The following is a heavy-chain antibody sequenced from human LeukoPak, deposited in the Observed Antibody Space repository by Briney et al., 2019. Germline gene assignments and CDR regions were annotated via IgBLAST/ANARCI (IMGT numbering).Heavy chain of an antibody. CDR2: INSDGSTT. CDR1: GFTFSSYW. V-gene: IGHV3-74*01. J-gene: IGHJ4*02. CDR3: ASRGERGYSGYAY. Sequence: GGSLRLSCAASGFTFSSYWMHWVRQAPGKGLVWVSRINSDGSTTSYAASAKGRFTISRDNAKNTLYLQMNSLRAEDTAVYYCASRGERGYSGYAYWGQGTLVTVSS. D-gene: IGHD5-12*01.